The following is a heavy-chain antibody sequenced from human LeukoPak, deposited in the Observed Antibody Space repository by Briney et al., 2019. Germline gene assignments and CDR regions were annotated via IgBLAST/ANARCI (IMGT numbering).Heavy chain of an antibody. CDR2: INSDGSWT. CDR1: GNYW. J-gene: IGHJ4*02. CDR3: AKDGGGYSSSWYFDY. D-gene: IGHD6-13*01. Sequence: GGSLRLSCAASGNYWMHWVRQAPGKGLVWVSHINSDGSWTSYADSVKGRFTISKDNAKNTVYLQMNSLRAEDTAIYYCAKDGGGYSSSWYFDYWGQGTLVTVSS. V-gene: IGHV3-74*01.